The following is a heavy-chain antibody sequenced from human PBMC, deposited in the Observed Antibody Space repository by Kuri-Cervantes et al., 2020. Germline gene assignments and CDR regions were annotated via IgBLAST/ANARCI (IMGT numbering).Heavy chain of an antibody. CDR3: AKRYSGSYGYFDY. CDR2: ISYDGSNK. J-gene: IGHJ4*02. Sequence: GESLKISCAASGFTFSSYAMSWVRQAPGKGLEWVAVISYDGSNKYYADSVKGRFTISRDNSKNTLYLQMNSLRVEDTAVYHCAKRYSGSYGYFDYWGQGTLVTVSS. V-gene: IGHV3-30-3*02. D-gene: IGHD1-26*01. CDR1: GFTFSSYA.